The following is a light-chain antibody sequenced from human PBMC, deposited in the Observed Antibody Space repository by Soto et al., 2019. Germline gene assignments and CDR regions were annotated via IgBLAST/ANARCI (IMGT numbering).Light chain of an antibody. CDR2: DAS. V-gene: IGKV3-11*01. Sequence: EIVLTQSPATLSLSPGERATLSCRASQSVNKYLAWYQQKPGQAPRLLIYDASNRATGIPARFGGSGSETDFTLTISSLEPEDFAVYYCQQRRSWPITFGQGTRLEIK. CDR3: QQRRSWPIT. J-gene: IGKJ5*01. CDR1: QSVNKY.